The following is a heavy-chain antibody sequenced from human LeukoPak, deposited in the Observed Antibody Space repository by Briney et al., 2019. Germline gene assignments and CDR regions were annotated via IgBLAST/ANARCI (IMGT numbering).Heavy chain of an antibody. Sequence: PSETLSLTCTVSGGSISSYYWSWIRQPPGKGLEWIGYIYYSGSTNYNPSLKSRVTISVDTSKNQFSLKLSSVTAADTAVYYCARVQWGIAVARGAFDIWGQGTMVTVSS. CDR2: IYYSGST. D-gene: IGHD6-19*01. CDR3: ARVQWGIAVARGAFDI. CDR1: GGSISSYY. V-gene: IGHV4-59*01. J-gene: IGHJ3*02.